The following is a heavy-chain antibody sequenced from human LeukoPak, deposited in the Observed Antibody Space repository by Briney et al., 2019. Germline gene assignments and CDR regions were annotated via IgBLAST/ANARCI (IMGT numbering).Heavy chain of an antibody. CDR3: ARVTYYDSLYYFDY. CDR2: ITDSGGST. Sequence: PGGSLRLSCAAAGFTFGSYAMTWVRQTPGKGLEWVAAITDSGGSTYYADSVKGRFTISRDNAKNSLYLQMNSLRAEDTALYYCARVTYYDSLYYFDYWGQGTLVTVSS. D-gene: IGHD5-12*01. V-gene: IGHV3-23*01. CDR1: GFTFGSYA. J-gene: IGHJ4*02.